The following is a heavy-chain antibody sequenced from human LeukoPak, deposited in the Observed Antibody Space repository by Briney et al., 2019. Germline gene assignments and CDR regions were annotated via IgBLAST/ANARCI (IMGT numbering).Heavy chain of an antibody. V-gene: IGHV3-43D*03. CDR3: AKGVEMATIDAFDI. J-gene: IGHJ3*02. CDR2: ISWDGGST. CDR1: GFTFDDYA. D-gene: IGHD5-24*01. Sequence: HPGGSLRLSCAASGFTFDDYAMHWVRQAPGKGLEWVSLISWDGGSTYYADSVKGRFTISRDNSKNSLYLQMNSLRAEDTALYYCAKGVEMATIDAFDIWGQGTMVTVSS.